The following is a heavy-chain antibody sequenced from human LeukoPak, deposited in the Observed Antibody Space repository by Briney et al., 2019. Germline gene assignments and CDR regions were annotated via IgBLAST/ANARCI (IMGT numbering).Heavy chain of an antibody. CDR3: ARAVVVAPVGYYYYMDV. J-gene: IGHJ6*03. Sequence: ASVKVSCKASGYTFTSYGISWVRQAPGQGLEWMGWISAYNGNTNYAQKLQGRVTMTTDTSTSTAYMELRSLRSDDTAVYYCARAVVVAPVGYYYYMDVWGKGTTVTVS. CDR2: ISAYNGNT. V-gene: IGHV1-18*01. CDR1: GYTFTSYG. D-gene: IGHD2-15*01.